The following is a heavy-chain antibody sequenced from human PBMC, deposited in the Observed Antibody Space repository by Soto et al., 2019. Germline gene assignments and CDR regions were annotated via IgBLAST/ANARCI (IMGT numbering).Heavy chain of an antibody. D-gene: IGHD1-26*01. V-gene: IGHV6-1*01. J-gene: IGHJ4*01. CDR1: GDSVSSNSAG. Sequence: SQTLSLTCAITGDSVSSNSAGLSWVRQSPSRDLEWLGRTYYRSKWYYEYAVSVRGRITINPDTSKNQYSLQLNSVTPEDTAVYFCARGEQYSGRIFDYWGQGTLVTVSS. CDR2: TYYRSKWYY. CDR3: ARGEQYSGRIFDY.